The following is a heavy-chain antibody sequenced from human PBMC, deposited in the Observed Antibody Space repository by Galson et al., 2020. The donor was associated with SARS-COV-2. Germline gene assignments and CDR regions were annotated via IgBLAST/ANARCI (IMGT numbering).Heavy chain of an antibody. Sequence: GGSLRLSCAASGFTFSSYAMHWVRQAPGKGLEWVAVISYDGSNKYYADSVKGRFTISRDNSKNTLYLQMNSLRAEDTAVYYCARDPAGNRPGYYGMDVWGQGTTVTVSS. CDR1: GFTFSSYA. J-gene: IGHJ6*02. CDR2: ISYDGSNK. D-gene: IGHD6-19*01. V-gene: IGHV3-30*04. CDR3: ARDPAGNRPGYYGMDV.